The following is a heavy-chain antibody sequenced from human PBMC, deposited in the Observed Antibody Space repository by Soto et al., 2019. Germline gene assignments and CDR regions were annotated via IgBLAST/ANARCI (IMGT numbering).Heavy chain of an antibody. D-gene: IGHD2-21*01. J-gene: IGHJ4*02. Sequence: GGSLRLSCAASGFTFSSHWMHWVRQAPGKGLVWVARINSNGRSTDYADAVKGRFTISRDNAKNTLYLQMHSPGDDDTAVYYCARDRPDVIVSSGVDQPMFDYWGQGILVTVSS. CDR2: INSNGRST. CDR1: GFTFSSHW. V-gene: IGHV3-74*01. CDR3: ARDRPDVIVSSGVDQPMFDY.